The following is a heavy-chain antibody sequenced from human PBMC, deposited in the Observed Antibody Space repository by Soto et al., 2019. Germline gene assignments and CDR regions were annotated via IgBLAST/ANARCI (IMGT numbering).Heavy chain of an antibody. Sequence: HPGGSLRLSCAASGFTFISYAMSWVRQAPGKGLEWVSAISGSGGSTYYADSVKGRFTISRDSSQNTVYLQMNSLTAGDTALYYCAKATATGGGAFDICGQGTMVTVSS. CDR1: GFTFISYA. D-gene: IGHD2-8*02. CDR3: AKATATGGGAFDI. CDR2: ISGSGGST. J-gene: IGHJ3*02. V-gene: IGHV3-23*01.